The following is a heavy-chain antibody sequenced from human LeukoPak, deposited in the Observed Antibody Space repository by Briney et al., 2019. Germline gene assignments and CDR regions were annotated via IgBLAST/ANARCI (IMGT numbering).Heavy chain of an antibody. D-gene: IGHD2-15*01. J-gene: IGHJ6*03. CDR2: ISYDGSNK. V-gene: IGHV3-30-3*01. Sequence: PGRSLRLSCAASGFTFSSYAMHWVRQAPGKGLEWVAVISYDGSNKYYADSVKGRFTISRDNSKNTLYLQMNSLRAEDTAVYYCARDGVVATLYYYYMDVWGKGTTVTVSS. CDR1: GFTFSSYA. CDR3: ARDGVVATLYYYYMDV.